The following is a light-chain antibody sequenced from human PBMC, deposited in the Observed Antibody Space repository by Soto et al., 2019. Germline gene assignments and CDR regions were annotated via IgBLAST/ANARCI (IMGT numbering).Light chain of an antibody. J-gene: IGLJ3*02. CDR3: QTWGTGPWV. CDR1: SGHSSNA. CDR2: LNSDGSH. V-gene: IGLV4-69*01. Sequence: QLVLTQSPSASASLGASVKLTCTLSSGHSSNAIAWHQQQSEKGPRYLMKLNSDGSHTKGDGIPDRFSGSSSGAERYLTISSLQSEDEADYYCQTWGTGPWVFGGGTKHTVL.